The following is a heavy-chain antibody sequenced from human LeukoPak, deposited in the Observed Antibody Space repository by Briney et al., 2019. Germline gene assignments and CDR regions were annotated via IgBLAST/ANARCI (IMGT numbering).Heavy chain of an antibody. Sequence: PGGSLRLSCAASGFTFSSYAMSWVRQAPGKGLEWVSVIYSGGSTYYADSVKGRFTISRDNAKNPLYLQMNSLRADDTAVYYCARGLFPIVGTTSYWFDPWGQGTLVTVSS. CDR1: GFTFSSYA. D-gene: IGHD1-26*01. CDR3: ARGLFPIVGTTSYWFDP. V-gene: IGHV3-66*01. J-gene: IGHJ5*02. CDR2: IYSGGST.